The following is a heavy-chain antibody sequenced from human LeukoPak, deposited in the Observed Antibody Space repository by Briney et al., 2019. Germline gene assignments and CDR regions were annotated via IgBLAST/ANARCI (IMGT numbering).Heavy chain of an antibody. Sequence: SETLSLTCTVSGGSISSYYWSWIRQPPGKGLEWIGYIYYIGGTNYNPSLKSRVTISVDKSKNQFSLKLSSVTAADTAVYYCARDSGPGGAFDIWGQGTMVTVSS. CDR3: ARDSGPGGAFDI. D-gene: IGHD5-12*01. J-gene: IGHJ3*02. CDR1: GGSISSYY. CDR2: IYYIGGT. V-gene: IGHV4-59*12.